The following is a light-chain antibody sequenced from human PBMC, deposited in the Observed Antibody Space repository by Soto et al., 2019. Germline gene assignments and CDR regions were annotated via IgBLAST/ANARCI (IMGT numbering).Light chain of an antibody. V-gene: IGKV3-11*01. Sequence: EKVVTQSPATLSVSLGERATLSCRASQSIGLAIAWYQHKPGQAPRLLIFDASQRATGIPARFRGSGSGTDFTLSISSLEPEDFAVYYCQQDYNLPPFGQGTRLEIK. J-gene: IGKJ5*01. CDR3: QQDYNLPP. CDR1: QSIGLA. CDR2: DAS.